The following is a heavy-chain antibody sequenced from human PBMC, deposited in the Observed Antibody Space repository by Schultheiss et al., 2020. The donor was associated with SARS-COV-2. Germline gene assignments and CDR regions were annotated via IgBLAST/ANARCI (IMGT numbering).Heavy chain of an antibody. CDR1: GFTFSSYG. CDR3: ARDLDYDFWSGYYRGYDY. CDR2: ISSSSSTI. J-gene: IGHJ4*02. D-gene: IGHD3-3*01. V-gene: IGHV3-48*01. Sequence: GGSLRLSCAASGFTFSSYGMHWVRQAPGKGLEWVSYISSSSSTIYYADSVKGRFTISRDNAKNSLYLQMNSLRAEDTAVYYCARDLDYDFWSGYYRGYDYWGQGTLVTVSS.